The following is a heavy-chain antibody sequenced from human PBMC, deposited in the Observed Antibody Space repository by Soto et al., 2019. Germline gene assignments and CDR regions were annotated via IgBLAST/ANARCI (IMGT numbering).Heavy chain of an antibody. D-gene: IGHD6-6*01. V-gene: IGHV4-59*08. CDR2: IYYSGST. CDR1: GGSISSYY. Sequence: PSETLSLTCTVSGGSISSYYWSWIRQPPGKGLEWIGYIYYSGSTNYNPSLKSRVTISVDTSKNQFSLKLSSVTAADTAVYYCARGGQLVLGDYGMDVWGQGTTRTVSS. J-gene: IGHJ6*02. CDR3: ARGGQLVLGDYGMDV.